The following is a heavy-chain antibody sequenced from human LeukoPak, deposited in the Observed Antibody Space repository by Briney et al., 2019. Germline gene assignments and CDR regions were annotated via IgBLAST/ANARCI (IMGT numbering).Heavy chain of an antibody. V-gene: IGHV3-11*01. CDR3: AREEGGDCSRTSCYTSS. Sequence: GGSLRLSCVASGFTFSDYYMSWIRQAPGKGLEWVSYISGSGSTTYYADSVKGRFTISRDNAKNSLYLQMNSLRVEDTAVYYCAREEGGDCSRTSCYTSSWGQGTQVTVST. CDR2: ISGSGSTT. CDR1: GFTFSDYY. D-gene: IGHD2-2*02. J-gene: IGHJ4*02.